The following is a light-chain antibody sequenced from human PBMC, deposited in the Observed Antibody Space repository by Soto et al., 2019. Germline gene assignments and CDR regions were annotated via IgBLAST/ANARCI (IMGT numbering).Light chain of an antibody. V-gene: IGKV3-20*01. CDR3: QHYGTSSWT. Sequence: EIVLTQSPGTLSLSPGERATVSCRASQSVTSSYLAWYQQRPGQAPRLLIYGVSSRATGIPDRFSGSGSGTDLTLTISSLEPEDFAVYHCQHYGTSSWTFGRGTKVEVK. CDR2: GVS. CDR1: QSVTSSY. J-gene: IGKJ1*01.